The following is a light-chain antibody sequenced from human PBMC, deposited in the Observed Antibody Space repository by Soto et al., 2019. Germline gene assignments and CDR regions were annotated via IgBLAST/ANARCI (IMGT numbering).Light chain of an antibody. J-gene: IGKJ2*01. Sequence: DIQMTQSPSSVSASVGDRVTITCRASQGISNWLAWYQQKPGKAPNLLIFAASSLQSGVPSRFSGSGSGSDFTLTISDLQPEDFSTYYCQQANSFPPTFGQGTKLEIK. CDR1: QGISNW. V-gene: IGKV1-12*01. CDR2: AAS. CDR3: QQANSFPPT.